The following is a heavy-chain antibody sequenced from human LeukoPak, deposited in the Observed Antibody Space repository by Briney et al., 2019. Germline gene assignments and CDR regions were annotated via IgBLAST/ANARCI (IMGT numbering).Heavy chain of an antibody. CDR2: INTGSGNT. D-gene: IGHD3-22*01. CDR1: GYTFTTYA. J-gene: IGHJ4*02. CDR3: AGGTYYYDSSGYYYGEYNY. Sequence: ASVKVSCKASGYTFTTYAIHWVRQAPGQRLEWMGWINTGSGNTKYSQQFQGRVTITRDASASTAYMELSSLRSEDTAVYYCAGGTYYYDSSGYYYGEYNYWGQGTLVTVSS. V-gene: IGHV1-3*04.